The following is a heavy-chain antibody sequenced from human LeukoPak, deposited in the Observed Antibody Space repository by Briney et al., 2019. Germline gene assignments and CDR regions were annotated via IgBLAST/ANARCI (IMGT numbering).Heavy chain of an antibody. CDR1: GGSISSYY. CDR2: IYYSGST. J-gene: IGHJ4*02. V-gene: IGHV4-59*01. D-gene: IGHD3-16*01. CDR3: ARDRRGYFDY. Sequence: SETLSLTCTVSGGSISSYYWSWIRQPPGKGLEWIGYIYYSGSTNYNPPLKSRVTISVDTSKNQFSLKLSSVTAADTAVYYCARDRRGYFDYWGQGTLVTVSS.